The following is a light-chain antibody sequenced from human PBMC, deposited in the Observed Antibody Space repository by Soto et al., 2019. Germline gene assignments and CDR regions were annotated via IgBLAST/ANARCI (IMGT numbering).Light chain of an antibody. J-gene: IGKJ5*01. CDR3: QQYGTSPIN. Sequence: EIVLTQSPGTLSLSPGERATLSCRASQSVASNYLGWYQQKPGQAPRVLIYGVSSRAAGIPDRFSGSGSGTDFTLTISRLEPEDFAVYYCQQYGTSPINFGQGTRLEIK. V-gene: IGKV3-20*01. CDR1: QSVASNY. CDR2: GVS.